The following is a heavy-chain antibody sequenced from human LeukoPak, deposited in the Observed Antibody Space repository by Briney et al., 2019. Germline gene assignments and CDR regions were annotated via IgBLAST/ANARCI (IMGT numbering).Heavy chain of an antibody. D-gene: IGHD1-26*01. CDR2: IKQDGSEK. CDR3: AARSSGNPYF. J-gene: IGHJ4*02. V-gene: IGHV3-7*03. Sequence: PGGSLRLSCTASGLTLSNYWMIWVRQAPGKGLQWVAKIKQDGSEKYYVDSVKGRFTISRDNAENSLYLQMNSLRVEDTAEYYCAARSSGNPYFWGQGTLVTVSS. CDR1: GLTLSNYW.